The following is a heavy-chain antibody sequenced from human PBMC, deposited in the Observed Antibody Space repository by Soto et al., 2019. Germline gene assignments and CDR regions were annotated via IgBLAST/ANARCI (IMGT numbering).Heavy chain of an antibody. Sequence: PSETLSLTCTVSGGSISSGGYYWSWIRQHPGKGLEWIGNDYYGWCSYYNPSLKIRVTISVDMSKSPFSLKLSSVTAADTSVYYCARAVVLTGYYYFDYWGPGSLVTVSS. J-gene: IGHJ4*02. CDR3: ARAVVLTGYYYFDY. V-gene: IGHV4-39*01. CDR2: DYYGWCS. CDR1: GGSISSGGYY. D-gene: IGHD3-9*01.